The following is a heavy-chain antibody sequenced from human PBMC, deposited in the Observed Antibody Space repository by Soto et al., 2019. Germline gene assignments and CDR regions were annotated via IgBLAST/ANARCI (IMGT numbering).Heavy chain of an antibody. CDR2: INPSGGST. V-gene: IGHV1-46*01. D-gene: IGHD3-3*01. Sequence: QVQLVQSGAEVKKPGASVKVSCKASGYTFTSYYMHWVRQAPGQGLEWMGIINPSGGSTSYAQKFQGRVTMTRDTSTITVYIELSSLRSEDTAVYYCARVQAYDFWSGNRGAFDIWGQGTMVTVSS. CDR3: ARVQAYDFWSGNRGAFDI. J-gene: IGHJ3*02. CDR1: GYTFTSYY.